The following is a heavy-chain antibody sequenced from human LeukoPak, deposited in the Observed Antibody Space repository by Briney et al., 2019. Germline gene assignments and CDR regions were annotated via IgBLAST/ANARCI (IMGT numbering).Heavy chain of an antibody. J-gene: IGHJ6*02. CDR3: ARDPGYYYGSGKYYYYGMDV. CDR1: GGSISSYY. D-gene: IGHD3-10*01. CDR2: IYYSGST. Sequence: SETLSLTCTVSGGSISSYYWSWIRQPPGKGLEWIGYIYYSGSTNYNPSLKSRVTISVDTSKNQFSLKLSSVTAADTAVCYCARDPGYYYGSGKYYYYGMDVWGQGTTVTVSS. V-gene: IGHV4-59*01.